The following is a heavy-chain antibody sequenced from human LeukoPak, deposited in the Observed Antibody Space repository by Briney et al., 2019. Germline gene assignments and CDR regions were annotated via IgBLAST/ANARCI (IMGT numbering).Heavy chain of an antibody. CDR1: GFTFSSYG. V-gene: IGHV3-23*01. CDR2: ISGSGDRT. J-gene: IGHJ4*02. CDR3: AKASGYSFGHFDY. D-gene: IGHD5-18*01. Sequence: GGSLRLSCAASGFTFSSYGMSWVRQAPGKGLEWVSAISGSGDRTYYADSVKGRFTISRDNSKNSLYLQMNNLRPEDTALYYCAKASGYSFGHFDYWGQGTLVTVSS.